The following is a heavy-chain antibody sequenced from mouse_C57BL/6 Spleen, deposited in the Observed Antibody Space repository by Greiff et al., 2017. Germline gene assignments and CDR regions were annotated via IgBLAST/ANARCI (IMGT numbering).Heavy chain of an antibody. Sequence: EVHLVESGGGLVKPGGSLKLSCAASGFTFSDYGMHWVRQAPEKGLEWVAYISSGSSTIYYADTVQGRFTISRDNAKNTLFLQMTSLRSEDTAMYYGARFDIITTVVDYWGQGTTRTVSS. CDR1: GFTFSDYG. V-gene: IGHV5-17*01. J-gene: IGHJ2*01. CDR2: ISSGSSTI. D-gene: IGHD1-1*01. CDR3: ARFDIITTVVDY.